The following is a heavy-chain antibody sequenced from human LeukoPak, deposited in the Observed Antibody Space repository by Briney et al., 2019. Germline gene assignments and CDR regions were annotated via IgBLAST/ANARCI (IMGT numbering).Heavy chain of an antibody. D-gene: IGHD2-8*02. CDR3: VRGQEVVYTPTFDY. CDR2: IGTSGTST. CDR1: GFTFSTYA. J-gene: IGHJ4*02. V-gene: IGHV3-64D*09. Sequence: PGGSLRLSCSASGFTFSTYAIHWVRQAPGKGLQYVSSIGTSGTSTYYADSVTGRFTISRDNSKNSLYLQMSNLRPEDTAVYYCVRGQEVVYTPTFDYWGQGVLVTVSS.